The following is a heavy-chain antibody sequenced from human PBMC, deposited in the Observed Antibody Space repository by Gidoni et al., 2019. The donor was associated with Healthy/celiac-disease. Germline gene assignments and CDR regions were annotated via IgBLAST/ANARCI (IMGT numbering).Heavy chain of an antibody. CDR3: ARDRYSSSSRAAPYNWFDP. V-gene: IGHV1-3*01. J-gene: IGHJ5*02. Sequence: QVQLVQSGAEVKKPGASVKVSCKASGYTFTSYAMHWVRQAPGQRLEWMGWINAGNGNTKYSQKFQGRVTITRDTSASTAYMELSSLRSEDTAVYYCARDRYSSSSRAAPYNWFDPWGQGTLVTVSS. CDR2: INAGNGNT. CDR1: GYTFTSYA. D-gene: IGHD6-6*01.